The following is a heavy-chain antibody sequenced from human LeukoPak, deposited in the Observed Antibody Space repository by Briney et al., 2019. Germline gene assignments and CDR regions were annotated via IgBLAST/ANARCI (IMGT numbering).Heavy chain of an antibody. Sequence: GGTLRLSCAASGFTFRSYDMSWVRQAPGKGLEWVSAISGSGGSTYYADSVKGRFTISRDNSKNTLNLQMNSLRAEDTAVYYCARDLGQYYDTSDNWFDPWGQGTLVTVSS. V-gene: IGHV3-23*01. CDR2: ISGSGGST. CDR1: GFTFRSYD. D-gene: IGHD3-22*01. J-gene: IGHJ5*02. CDR3: ARDLGQYYDTSDNWFDP.